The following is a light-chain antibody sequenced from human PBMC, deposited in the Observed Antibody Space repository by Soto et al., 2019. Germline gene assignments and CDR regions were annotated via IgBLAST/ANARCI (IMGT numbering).Light chain of an antibody. J-gene: IGKJ3*01. Sequence: IVLTPSPSHPSLVPGERTTLSWRARQSVSSSYLAWYQQKPGQAPRLLIYGASSRATGIPDRFSGSGSGTDFTLTISRLEPEDFAVYYCQQYGSSPFTFGPGTKVDIK. CDR3: QQYGSSPFT. CDR2: GAS. CDR1: QSVSSSY. V-gene: IGKV3-20*01.